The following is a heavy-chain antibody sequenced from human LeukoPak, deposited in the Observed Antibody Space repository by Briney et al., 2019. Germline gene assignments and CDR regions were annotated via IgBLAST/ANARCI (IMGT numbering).Heavy chain of an antibody. D-gene: IGHD2-15*01. J-gene: IGHJ4*02. Sequence: GGSLRLSCAASGFTFYTYAMTWVRQAPGKGLEWVSSISGSGDNTYYADSVKGRFTVSRDNSKNTLYLQMNSLRAEDTAVYYCAKTPGDCTGGTCYSFDYWGQGTLVTVSS. CDR2: ISGSGDNT. CDR1: GFTFYTYA. V-gene: IGHV3-23*01. CDR3: AKTPGDCTGGTCYSFDY.